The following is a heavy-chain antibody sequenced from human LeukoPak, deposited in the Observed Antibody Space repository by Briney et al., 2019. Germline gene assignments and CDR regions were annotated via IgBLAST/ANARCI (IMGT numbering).Heavy chain of an antibody. CDR2: IKQDGSAK. J-gene: IGHJ4*02. CDR3: ARTIREQWLTIDY. V-gene: IGHV3-7*04. D-gene: IGHD6-19*01. CDR1: GFTFSNYW. Sequence: PGGSLRLSCAASGFTFSNYWVNWVRQAPGKGLEWVANIKQDGSAKYYVDSVKGRFTISRDNAKNSLYLQMNSLGAGDTAVYYCARTIREQWLTIDYWGQGTLVTFSS.